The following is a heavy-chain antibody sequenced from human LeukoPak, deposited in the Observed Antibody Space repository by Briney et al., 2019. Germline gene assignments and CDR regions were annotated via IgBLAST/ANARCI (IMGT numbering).Heavy chain of an antibody. D-gene: IGHD3-3*01. Sequence: SETLSLTCTVSGGSISSGGYYWSWIRQHPGKGLEWIGYIYYSGSTYYNPSLKSRVTISVDTSKNQFSLKLSSVTAADTAVYYCARDRSAYYDFWSGYYRGAEYYYYGMDVWGQGTTVTVSS. CDR2: IYYSGST. J-gene: IGHJ6*02. V-gene: IGHV4-31*03. CDR1: GGSISSGGYY. CDR3: ARDRSAYYDFWSGYYRGAEYYYYGMDV.